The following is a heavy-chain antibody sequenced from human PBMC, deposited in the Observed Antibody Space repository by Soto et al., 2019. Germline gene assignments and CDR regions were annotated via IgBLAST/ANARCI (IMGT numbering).Heavy chain of an antibody. D-gene: IGHD3-22*01. J-gene: IGHJ4*02. CDR2: ISGSGGGT. CDR3: AKDKRVYDSSGYYSRPRMNPYFHY. CDR1: GFTFSYYA. Sequence: GGSLRLSCAASGFTFSYYAMSWVRQAPGKGLEWVSAISGSGGGTYYADSVKGRFTISRDNSKNTLYLQMNSLRAEDTAVYYCAKDKRVYDSSGYYSRPRMNPYFHYWGQGTLVTVSS. V-gene: IGHV3-23*01.